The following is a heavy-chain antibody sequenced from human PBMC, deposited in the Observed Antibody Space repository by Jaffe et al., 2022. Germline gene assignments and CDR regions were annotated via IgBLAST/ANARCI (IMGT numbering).Heavy chain of an antibody. J-gene: IGHJ4*02. CDR2: ISYDGSNK. V-gene: IGHV3-30*18. Sequence: QVQLVESGGGVVQPGRSLRLSCAASGFTFSSYGMHWVRQAPGKGLEWVAVISYDGSNKYYADSVKGRFTISRDNSKNTLYLQMNSLRAEDTAVYYCAKGARRWYDFWSGYYDYFDYWGQGTLVTVSS. D-gene: IGHD3-3*01. CDR3: AKGARRWYDFWSGYYDYFDY. CDR1: GFTFSSYG.